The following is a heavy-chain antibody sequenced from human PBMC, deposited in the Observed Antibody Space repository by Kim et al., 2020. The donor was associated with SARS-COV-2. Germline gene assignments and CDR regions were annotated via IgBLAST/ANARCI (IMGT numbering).Heavy chain of an antibody. CDR3: AKGYRAAAGGDYYYYGMDV. J-gene: IGHJ6*02. CDR2: ISGSGGST. CDR1: GFTFSSYA. Sequence: GGSLRLSCAASGFTFSSYAMSWVRQAPGKGLEWVSAISGSGGSTYYADSVKGRFTISRDNSKNTLYLQMNSLRAEDTAVYYCAKGYRAAAGGDYYYYGMDVWGQGTTVTVSS. D-gene: IGHD6-13*01. V-gene: IGHV3-23*01.